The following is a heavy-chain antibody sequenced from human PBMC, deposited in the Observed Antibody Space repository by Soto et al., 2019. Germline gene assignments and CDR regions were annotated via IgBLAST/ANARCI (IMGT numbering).Heavy chain of an antibody. D-gene: IGHD1-26*01. CDR2: IIPIFGTA. V-gene: IGHV1-69*12. CDR3: ASAHPGGSYSDAFDI. J-gene: IGHJ3*02. CDR1: GGTFSSYA. Sequence: QVQLVQSGAEVKKPGSSVKVSCKASGGTFSSYAISWVRQAPGQGLEWMGGIIPIFGTANYAQKFQGRVTVTAAESTSTAYMELSSLRSEDTAVYYCASAHPGGSYSDAFDIWGQGTMVTVSS.